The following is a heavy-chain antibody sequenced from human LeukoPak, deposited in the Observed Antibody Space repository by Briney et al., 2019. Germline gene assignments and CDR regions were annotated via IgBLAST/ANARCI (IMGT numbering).Heavy chain of an antibody. CDR3: ARPPHDYVRGRYRLDWFAP. CDR1: GYSFTSYW. D-gene: IGHD3-16*02. CDR2: IYPGDSDT. Sequence: GESLKISCKGSGYSFTSYWIGWVRQMPGKGLEWMGIIYPGDSDTRYSPSFQGQVTISADKSISTAYLQWSSLKASDTAMYYCARPPHDYVRGRYRLDWFAPWGQGTLVTVSS. V-gene: IGHV5-51*01. J-gene: IGHJ5*02.